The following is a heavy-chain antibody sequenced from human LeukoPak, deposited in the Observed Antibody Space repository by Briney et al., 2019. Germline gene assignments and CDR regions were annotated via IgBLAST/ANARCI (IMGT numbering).Heavy chain of an antibody. J-gene: IGHJ4*02. CDR2: ISSNGGST. D-gene: IGHD6-19*01. V-gene: IGHV3-64*01. CDR1: GFTFSSYA. CDR3: AREGSGWHTRRGPDY. Sequence: GGSLRLSCAASGFTFSSYAMHWVRQAPGKGLEYVSAISSNGGSTYYANSVKGRFTISRDNSKNTLYLQMGSLRAEDMAVYYCAREGSGWHTRRGPDYWGQGTLVTVSS.